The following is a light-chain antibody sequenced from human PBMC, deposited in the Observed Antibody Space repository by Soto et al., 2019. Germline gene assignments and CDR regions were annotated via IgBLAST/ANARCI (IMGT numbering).Light chain of an antibody. V-gene: IGKV3-11*01. Sequence: EIELTQSPATLSLSPGERATLSCRASQNINNYLAWYQQKPGQTPRLLIYDASTRATHIPARFSGSGSGTDFTLTISGLEPEDFAVYYCQQRVTWPGTFGGGTKVEIK. CDR1: QNINNY. CDR3: QQRVTWPGT. CDR2: DAS. J-gene: IGKJ4*01.